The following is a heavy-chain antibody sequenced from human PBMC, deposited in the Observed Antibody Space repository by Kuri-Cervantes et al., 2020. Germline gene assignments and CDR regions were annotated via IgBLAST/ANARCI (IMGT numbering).Heavy chain of an antibody. J-gene: IGHJ6*02. V-gene: IGHV4-61*02. Sequence: LRLSCTVSGGSISSGSYYWSWIRQPAGKGLEWIGRIYTSGSTNYNPSLKSRVTISVDTSKNQFSLKLSSVTAADTAVYYCAKTYYYDSSGYYWDYYYGMDVWGQGTTVTVSS. D-gene: IGHD3-22*01. CDR2: IYTSGST. CDR3: AKTYYYDSSGYYWDYYYGMDV. CDR1: GGSISSGSYY.